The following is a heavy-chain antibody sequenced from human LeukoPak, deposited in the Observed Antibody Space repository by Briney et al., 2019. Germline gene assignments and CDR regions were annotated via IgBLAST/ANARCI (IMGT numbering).Heavy chain of an antibody. CDR1: GFTFSSYS. D-gene: IGHD3-22*01. CDR3: AREAPDYSSGYLGPNYFDY. Sequence: GGSLRLSCAASGFTFSSYSMNWVRQAPGKGLEWVSSISSSSYIYYADSVKGRFTISRDNAKNSLYLQMNSLRAEDTAVYYCAREAPDYSSGYLGPNYFDYWGQGTLVTVSS. J-gene: IGHJ4*02. CDR2: ISSSSYI. V-gene: IGHV3-21*01.